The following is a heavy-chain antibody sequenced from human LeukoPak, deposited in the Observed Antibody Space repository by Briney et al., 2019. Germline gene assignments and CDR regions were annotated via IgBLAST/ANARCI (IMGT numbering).Heavy chain of an antibody. CDR3: ARGLDFYGSGSYSDY. CDR2: ISASNGHT. Sequence: GASVKVSCKASGYTFTSYGVTWVRQAPGQGLEWMGWISASNGHTDYAQQLQGRVTMTTETSATTAYMELRSLRSDDTAVYYCARGLDFYGSGSYSDYWGQGTLVTVSS. D-gene: IGHD3-10*01. CDR1: GYTFTSYG. V-gene: IGHV1-18*01. J-gene: IGHJ4*02.